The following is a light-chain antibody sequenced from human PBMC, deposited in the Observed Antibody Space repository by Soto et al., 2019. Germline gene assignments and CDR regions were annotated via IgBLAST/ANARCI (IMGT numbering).Light chain of an antibody. Sequence: DVQMTQSPSTLSASVGDRVTITCRASQSISSWLAWYQQKPGKAPKLLIYAASTLQSGVPSRFSGSGSGTDFTLTISCLQSEDFATYYCQQYYSYPRTFGQGTKVDNK. J-gene: IGKJ1*01. V-gene: IGKV1-5*01. CDR2: AAS. CDR1: QSISSW. CDR3: QQYYSYPRT.